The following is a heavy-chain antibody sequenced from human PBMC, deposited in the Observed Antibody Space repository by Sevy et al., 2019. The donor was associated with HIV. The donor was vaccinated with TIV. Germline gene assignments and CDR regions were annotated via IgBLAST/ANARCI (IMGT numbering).Heavy chain of an antibody. J-gene: IGHJ6*02. CDR2: FDPEDGET. CDR3: ATLDFWSDHPFYGTDV. Sequence: ASVKVSCKVPGYTLSELPMHWVRQAPGKGLEWLGGFDPEDGETIYAQKFQGRVTMTEDTSTDTAYMELSRLRSEDTAVYYCATLDFWSDHPFYGTDVWGQGTTVTVSS. D-gene: IGHD3-3*01. V-gene: IGHV1-24*01. CDR1: GYTLSELP.